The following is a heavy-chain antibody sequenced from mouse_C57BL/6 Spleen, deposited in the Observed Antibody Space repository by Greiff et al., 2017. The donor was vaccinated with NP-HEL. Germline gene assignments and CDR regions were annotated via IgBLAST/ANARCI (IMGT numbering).Heavy chain of an antibody. D-gene: IGHD1-1*01. Sequence: QVQLKQSGAELVKPGASVKISCKASGYAFSSYWMNWVKQRPGKGLEWIGQIYPGDGDTYYNGKFKGKATLTADKSSSTASMQLSNLTSEDSAVYFCSRYSGSPWYFDVWGTGTTVTVSS. V-gene: IGHV1-80*01. CDR3: SRYSGSPWYFDV. CDR1: GYAFSSYW. CDR2: IYPGDGDT. J-gene: IGHJ1*03.